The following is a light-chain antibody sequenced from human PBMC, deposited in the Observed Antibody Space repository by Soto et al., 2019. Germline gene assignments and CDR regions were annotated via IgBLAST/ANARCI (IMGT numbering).Light chain of an antibody. Sequence: DVQMTQSPSSLSASVGDRVTIACRASQHIGNYLNWYQQKPGEAPKVLIFAASSLRSGVPSRFSGSGYGTDFTLTINNLHPEDAATYDCQQTHAVPLTFGQGTRL. CDR2: AAS. CDR1: QHIGNY. CDR3: QQTHAVPLT. V-gene: IGKV1-39*01. J-gene: IGKJ5*01.